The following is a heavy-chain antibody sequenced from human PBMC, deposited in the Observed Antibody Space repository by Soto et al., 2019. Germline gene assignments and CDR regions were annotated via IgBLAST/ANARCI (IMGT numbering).Heavy chain of an antibody. CDR3: ARPKQLLLSGLWFDP. V-gene: IGHV3-48*02. CDR2: ISSSSSTI. Sequence: GGSLRLSCAASGFTFSSYSMNWVRQAPGKGLEWVSYISSSSSTIYYADSVKGRFTISRDNAKNSLYLQMNSLRDEDTAVYYCARPKQLLLSGLWFDPWGQGTLFTVSS. D-gene: IGHD2-15*01. CDR1: GFTFSSYS. J-gene: IGHJ5*02.